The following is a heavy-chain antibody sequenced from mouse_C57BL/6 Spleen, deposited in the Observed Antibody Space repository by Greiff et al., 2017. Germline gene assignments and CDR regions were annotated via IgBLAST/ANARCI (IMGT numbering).Heavy chain of an antibody. J-gene: IGHJ4*01. D-gene: IGHD1-1*01. V-gene: IGHV1-15*01. Sequence: QVQLKQSGAELVRPGASVTLSCKASGYTFTDYEMHWVKQTPVHGLEWIGAIDPETGGTAYNQKFKGKAILTADKSSSTAYMELRSLTSEDSAVYYCTRKELTFGAMDYWGQGTSVTVSS. CDR2: IDPETGGT. CDR1: GYTFTDYE. CDR3: TRKELTFGAMDY.